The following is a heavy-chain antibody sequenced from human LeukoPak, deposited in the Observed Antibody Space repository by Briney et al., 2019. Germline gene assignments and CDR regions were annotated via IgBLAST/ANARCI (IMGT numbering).Heavy chain of an antibody. V-gene: IGHV3-53*01. CDR1: GLTVSSNY. CDR2: IYRDGPT. D-gene: IGHD4-11*01. CDR3: ARVDYSRTSGASDV. J-gene: IGHJ3*01. Sequence: GGSLTLSCAASGLTVSSNYMTWVRQAPGKGLEWVSVIYRDGPTYYADAVKGRFTISRDHSKNTLNLQMNRLRGDDTAVYYCARVDYSRTSGASDVWGQGTMVTVSS.